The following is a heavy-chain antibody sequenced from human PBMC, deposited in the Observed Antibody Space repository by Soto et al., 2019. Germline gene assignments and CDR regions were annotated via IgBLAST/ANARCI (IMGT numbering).Heavy chain of an antibody. D-gene: IGHD3-16*01. CDR2: ISPYNDYT. V-gene: IGHV1-18*01. Sequence: QVQLVQSAGEVKKPGASVKVSCKASGYTFIRYGITWVRRAPGQGLEWMGWISPYNDYTIYAQTLQGRATMTTDTSTRTVYLDLRSLKSDDTAVYYCARGGYYDNTWGKLSHYGLDVWGQGTSVTVSS. J-gene: IGHJ6*02. CDR1: GYTFIRYG. CDR3: ARGGYYDNTWGKLSHYGLDV.